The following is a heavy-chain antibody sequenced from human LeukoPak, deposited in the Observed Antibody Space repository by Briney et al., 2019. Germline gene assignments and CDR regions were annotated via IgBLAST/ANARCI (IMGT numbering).Heavy chain of an antibody. CDR2: ISAYNGNT. CDR3: ATSYSNSDLHFFDH. Sequence: ASVKVSCKASGYTFTSYGISWVRQAPGQGLEWMGWISAYNGNTNYAQKLQGRVTMTTDTSTSTAYMELSSLRSEDTALYYCATSYSNSDLHFFDHWGQGALVTVSS. J-gene: IGHJ4*02. D-gene: IGHD6-6*01. CDR1: GYTFTSYG. V-gene: IGHV1-18*01.